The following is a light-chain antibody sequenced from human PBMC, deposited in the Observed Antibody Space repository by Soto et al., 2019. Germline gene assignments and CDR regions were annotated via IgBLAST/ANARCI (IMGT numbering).Light chain of an antibody. CDR3: LQYYDYRT. Sequence: DIQMTQSPSTLSASVGDRVTITCRASQSISSWLAWYQQKPGKAPKLLIYAAPSLHSGVPSRFSGSGSGTEFTLTISSLQPDDSATYYCLQYYDYRTFGQGTKVDIK. V-gene: IGKV1-5*01. CDR1: QSISSW. J-gene: IGKJ1*01. CDR2: AAP.